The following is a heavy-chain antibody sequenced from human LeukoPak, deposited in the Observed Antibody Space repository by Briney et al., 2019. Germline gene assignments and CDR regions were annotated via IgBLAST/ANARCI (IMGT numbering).Heavy chain of an antibody. Sequence: ASVTVSCKASGYTFTSYGISWVRQAPGQGLEWMGWISAYNGNTNYAQKLQGRVTMTTDTSTSTAYMELRSLRSDDTAVYYCARVVTMVRGVIMDIGYWGQGTLVTVSS. V-gene: IGHV1-18*01. CDR1: GYTFTSYG. J-gene: IGHJ4*02. CDR2: ISAYNGNT. D-gene: IGHD3-10*01. CDR3: ARVVTMVRGVIMDIGY.